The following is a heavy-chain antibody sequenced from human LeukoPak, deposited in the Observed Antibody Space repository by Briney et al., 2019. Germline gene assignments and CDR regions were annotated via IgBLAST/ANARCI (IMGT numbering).Heavy chain of an antibody. Sequence: SGGSLRLSCAASGFTFSRYSMNWVRQAPGKGLEWIGEIYHRGSTNFNPSLKSRVIISLDKSKNQFSLKLNSVTAADTAVYYCARRGSAYSSHDMIIVGYFDLWGRGTLVTVSS. D-gene: IGHD6-13*01. CDR3: ARRGSAYSSHDMIIVGYFDL. CDR2: IYHRGST. J-gene: IGHJ2*01. V-gene: IGHV4-4*02. CDR1: GFTFSRYSM.